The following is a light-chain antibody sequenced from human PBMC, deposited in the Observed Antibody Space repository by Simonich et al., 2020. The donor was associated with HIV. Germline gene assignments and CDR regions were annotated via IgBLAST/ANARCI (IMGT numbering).Light chain of an antibody. Sequence: DIQMTQSPSSLSASVGDRVTITCQASQDISNYLNWYQQKPGKAPKLLIYDASNLETGVPSRFSGSGSGTDFTLTISSLQPEDFATYYCQQSYSSLSYTFGLGTKLEIK. CDR2: DAS. V-gene: IGKV1-39*01. J-gene: IGKJ2*01. CDR3: QQSYSSLSYT. CDR1: QDISNY.